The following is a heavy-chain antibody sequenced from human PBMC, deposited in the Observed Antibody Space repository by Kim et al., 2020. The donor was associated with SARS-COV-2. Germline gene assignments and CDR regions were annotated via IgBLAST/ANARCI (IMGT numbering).Heavy chain of an antibody. CDR3: AALDSVQVPGGI. J-gene: IGHJ4*02. D-gene: IGHD3-10*01. Sequence: YVHSVKGRFTMSRDNAKNSLYLQMSGLRTEDTAIYYCAALDSVQVPGGIWGQGTLVTVSS. V-gene: IGHV3-7*01.